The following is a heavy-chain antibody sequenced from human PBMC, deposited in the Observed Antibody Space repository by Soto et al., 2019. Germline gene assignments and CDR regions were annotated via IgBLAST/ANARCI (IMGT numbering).Heavy chain of an antibody. J-gene: IGHJ6*02. Sequence: QVQLVQSRAEVKKPGASVKVSCKASGYTFTTFDINWVRQAAGQGLEWMGWMNPNSGNTAYAPRSQGRVTLTRDNSISTAYLEVTSLGSDDTAVYYCARGGAVTNFYYYGLDVWGQGTTVTVSS. CDR2: MNPNSGNT. V-gene: IGHV1-8*01. CDR3: ARGGAVTNFYYYGLDV. CDR1: GYTFTTFD. D-gene: IGHD4-17*01.